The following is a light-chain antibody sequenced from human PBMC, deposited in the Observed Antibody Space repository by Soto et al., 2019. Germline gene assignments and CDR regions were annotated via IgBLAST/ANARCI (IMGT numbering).Light chain of an antibody. CDR1: SSDVGGYNY. Sequence: QSALPQPASVSGSPGQSITISCTGTSSDVGGYNYVSWYQQHPGKAPKLMIYDVSNRPSGDSNRFSGSKSGNTASLTISGLHAVVVSDYSSTSYTSSSTLYVFGPGTKVPV. CDR2: DVS. V-gene: IGLV2-14*01. CDR3: TSYTSSSTLYV. J-gene: IGLJ1*01.